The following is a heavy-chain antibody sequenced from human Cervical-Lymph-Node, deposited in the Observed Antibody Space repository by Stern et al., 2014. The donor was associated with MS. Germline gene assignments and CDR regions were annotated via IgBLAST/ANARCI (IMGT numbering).Heavy chain of an antibody. D-gene: IGHD6-13*01. V-gene: IGHV4-39*01. CDR2: IYYSGST. Sequence: QLQLQESGPGLVKPSETLSLTCTVSGGSISSSSYYWGWIRQPPGKGLEWIGSIYYSGSTYYNPSLKSRVTIPVHTSKNNFPRKLGSGTAADTAVYYCARQWAAAGTLYYYYGMDVWGQGTTVTVSS. CDR3: ARQWAAAGTLYYYYGMDV. CDR1: GGSISSSSYY. J-gene: IGHJ6*02.